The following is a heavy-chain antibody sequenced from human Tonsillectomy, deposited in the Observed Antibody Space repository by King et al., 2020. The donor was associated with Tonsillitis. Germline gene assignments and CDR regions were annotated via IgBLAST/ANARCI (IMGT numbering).Heavy chain of an antibody. Sequence: EVQLVESGGGLVKPGRSLRLSCTTSGFTFGDYAMSWFRQAPGKGLEWVGFTRSKAYGGTTEYAASVKGRFTISRDDSKSIAYLQMNSLKTEDTALYYCTRESTVSLGFGESNPHFDCWGQGTLVTVSS. CDR3: TRESTVSLGFGESNPHFDC. CDR2: TRSKAYGGTT. J-gene: IGHJ4*02. D-gene: IGHD3-10*01. CDR1: GFTFGDYA. V-gene: IGHV3-49*05.